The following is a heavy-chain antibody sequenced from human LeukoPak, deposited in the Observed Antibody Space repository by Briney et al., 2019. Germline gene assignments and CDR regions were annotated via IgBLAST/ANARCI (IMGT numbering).Heavy chain of an antibody. Sequence: GGSLRLSCAASGFTFSSYEINWVRQAPGKGLEWVSYISSSGSTIYYADSVKGRFTISRDNAKNSLYLQMNSLRAEDTAVYYCHYYGSGSLYAYWGQGTLVTVSS. CDR2: ISSSGSTI. V-gene: IGHV3-48*03. D-gene: IGHD3-10*01. CDR1: GFTFSSYE. J-gene: IGHJ4*02. CDR3: HYYGSGSLYAY.